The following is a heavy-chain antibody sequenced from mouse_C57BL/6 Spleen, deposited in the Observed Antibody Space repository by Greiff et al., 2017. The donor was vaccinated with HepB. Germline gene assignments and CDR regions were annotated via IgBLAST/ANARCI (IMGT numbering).Heavy chain of an antibody. CDR2: IDPETGGT. D-gene: IGHD1-1*01. CDR3: TRRGVYYGTLDY. V-gene: IGHV1-15*01. CDR1: GYTFTDYE. J-gene: IGHJ2*01. Sequence: QVQLKESGAELVRPGASVTLSCKASGYTFTDYEMHWVKQTPVHGLEWIGAIDPETGGTAYNQKFKGKAILTAYKSSSTAYMELRSLTSEDSAVYYCTRRGVYYGTLDYWGQGTTLTVSS.